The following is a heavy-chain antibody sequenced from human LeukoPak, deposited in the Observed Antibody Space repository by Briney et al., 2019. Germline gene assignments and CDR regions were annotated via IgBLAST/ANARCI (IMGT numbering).Heavy chain of an antibody. CDR3: ARGMGGHCTNGVCYGHYYMDV. Sequence: SETLSLTCTVSSGSISVDYWSWIRQSAGKGLEWIGRIYPGGSTNYSPSLKSRVTMSVDTSKNQFSLKLSSVTAADTAVYYCARGMGGHCTNGVCYGHYYMDVWGKGTTVTVSS. CDR1: SGSISVDY. V-gene: IGHV4-4*07. J-gene: IGHJ6*03. CDR2: IYPGGST. D-gene: IGHD2-8*01.